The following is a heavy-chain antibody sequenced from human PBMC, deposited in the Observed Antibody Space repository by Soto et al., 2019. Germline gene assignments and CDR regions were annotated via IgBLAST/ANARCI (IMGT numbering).Heavy chain of an antibody. J-gene: IGHJ4*02. CDR2: IKSKTDGETT. Sequence: EVQLVESGGGLVKPGGSLRLSCVASGFSFNNAWMNWVRQAPGKGLEWVGRIKSKTDGETTDYAAPVKGRFTISRDDSKNTLYLQMNCLKTEDTALYYCTTDQGTAWNDYWGQGTLVTVSS. V-gene: IGHV3-15*07. D-gene: IGHD2-8*02. CDR1: GFSFNNAW. CDR3: TTDQGTAWNDY.